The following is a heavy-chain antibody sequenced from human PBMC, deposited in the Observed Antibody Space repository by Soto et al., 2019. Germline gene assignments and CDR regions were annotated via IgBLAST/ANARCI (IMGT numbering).Heavy chain of an antibody. CDR3: ARGNPFNYAGFDV. Sequence: PSVKVSCKASGYTFSDFDINWLRQASGQGPEWMEWMNAKSGDTFFPQRFQGKFNITWDTSLSTAYMEVGSLTSDDTASYYCARGNPFNYAGFDVWGQGTTVTVSS. CDR1: GYTFSDFD. D-gene: IGHD4-4*01. CDR2: MNAKSGDT. J-gene: IGHJ6*02. V-gene: IGHV1-8*01.